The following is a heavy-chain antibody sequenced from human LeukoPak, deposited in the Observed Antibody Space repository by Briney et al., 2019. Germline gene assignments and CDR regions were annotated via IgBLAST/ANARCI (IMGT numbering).Heavy chain of an antibody. D-gene: IGHD2-2*01. J-gene: IGHJ4*02. V-gene: IGHV1-69*01. Sequence: GSSVTVSCKASGGTFSSYAISWVRQAPGQGLEWMGGIIPIFGTANYAQKFQGRVTITADESTSTAYMELSSLRSEDTAVYYCARDSEDIVVVPAAGWGQGTLVTVSS. CDR1: GGTFSSYA. CDR3: ARDSEDIVVVPAAG. CDR2: IIPIFGTA.